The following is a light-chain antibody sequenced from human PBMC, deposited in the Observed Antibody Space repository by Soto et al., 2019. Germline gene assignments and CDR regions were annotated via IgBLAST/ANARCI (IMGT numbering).Light chain of an antibody. CDR3: QQYNSYST. CDR2: FTS. J-gene: IGKJ4*01. Sequence: DIQMTQSPSSLSASVGDTVIITCRASQSINTYLNWYQRKPGEAPNLLIYFTSYLESGVPSRFSGSGSGTEFTLTISGLQPDDFATYYCQQYNSYSTFGGGTKVDIK. CDR1: QSINTY. V-gene: IGKV1-5*01.